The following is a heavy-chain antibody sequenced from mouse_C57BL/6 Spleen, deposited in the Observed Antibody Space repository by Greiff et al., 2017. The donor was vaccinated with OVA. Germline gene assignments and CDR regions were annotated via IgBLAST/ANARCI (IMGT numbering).Heavy chain of an antibody. CDR1: GYTFTSYG. CDR2: IYPRSGNT. V-gene: IGHV1-81*01. Sequence: VMLVESGAELARPGASVKLSCKASGYTFTSYGISWVKQRTGQGLEWIGEIYPRSGNTYYNEKFKGKATLTADKSSSTAYMELRSLTSEDSAVYFCARGGYSNRYAMDYWGQGTSVTVSS. J-gene: IGHJ4*01. D-gene: IGHD2-5*01. CDR3: ARGGYSNRYAMDY.